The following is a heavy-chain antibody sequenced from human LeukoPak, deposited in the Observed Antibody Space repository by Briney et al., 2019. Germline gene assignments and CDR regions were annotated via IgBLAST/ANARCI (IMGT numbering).Heavy chain of an antibody. V-gene: IGHV3-23*01. Sequence: PGGSLRLSCAASGFTFSNSGMHWVRQAPGKGLEWVSAITASGGNTYYADSVKGRFTISRDNSKNTLYLQVNSLRAEDTAVYYCAKGNGYSYGRYYFDYWGQGTLVTVSS. J-gene: IGHJ4*02. CDR1: GFTFSNSG. CDR2: ITASGGNT. D-gene: IGHD5-18*01. CDR3: AKGNGYSYGRYYFDY.